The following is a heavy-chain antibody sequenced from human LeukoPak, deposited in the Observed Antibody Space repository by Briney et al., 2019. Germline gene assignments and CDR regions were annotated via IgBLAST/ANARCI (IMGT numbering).Heavy chain of an antibody. CDR2: ISSSGSTI. Sequence: GGSLRLSCAASGFTFSSYEMNWVLQAPGKGQEWVSYISSSGSTIYYADSVKGRFTISRDNAKNSLYLQMNSLRAEDTAVYYCAGLVAVAFDIWGQGTMVTVSS. CDR3: AGLVAVAFDI. V-gene: IGHV3-48*03. D-gene: IGHD2-15*01. J-gene: IGHJ3*02. CDR1: GFTFSSYE.